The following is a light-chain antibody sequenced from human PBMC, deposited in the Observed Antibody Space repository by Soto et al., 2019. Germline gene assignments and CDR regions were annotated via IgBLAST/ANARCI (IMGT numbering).Light chain of an antibody. CDR1: QGIRYW. CDR2: SAS. Sequence: DIQMTQSPSSLSASVGDRVTITCRASQGIRYWLAWYQQKPGKAPKLLIYSASNLQSGVPSRFSGSGFGTDFPLTINSLQPEDFATYYCQQADSLPYTFGQGTRLEI. CDR3: QQADSLPYT. V-gene: IGKV1-12*01. J-gene: IGKJ2*01.